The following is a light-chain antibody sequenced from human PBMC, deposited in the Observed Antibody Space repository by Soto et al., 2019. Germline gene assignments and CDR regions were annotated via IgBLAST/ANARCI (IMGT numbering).Light chain of an antibody. Sequence: EIVLTQSPATLSLSPGERATLSCRASQSVSSYLAWYQQKPGQAPRLLIYDASNRATGIPARFSGNGSGTDIPLTISCIDPEDIAVYYRQQRSNWITFVGVTKVEIK. J-gene: IGKJ4*01. CDR3: QQRSNWIT. V-gene: IGKV3-11*01. CDR1: QSVSSY. CDR2: DAS.